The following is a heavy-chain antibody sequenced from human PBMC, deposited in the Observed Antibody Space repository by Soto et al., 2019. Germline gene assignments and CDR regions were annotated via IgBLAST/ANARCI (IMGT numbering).Heavy chain of an antibody. J-gene: IGHJ4*02. V-gene: IGHV3-53*01. CDR2: IYSGGST. Sequence: EVQVVESGGGLIQPGGSLRLSCAASGFSVSGNYMGWVRQAPGKGLEWVSAIYSGGSTRYADSVKGRFTISRDNSKNTLYLQMNSLRAEETAVYYCARASSRWGSDAAHWGQGTLVTVSS. CDR3: ARASSRWGSDAAH. CDR1: GFSVSGNY. D-gene: IGHD7-27*01.